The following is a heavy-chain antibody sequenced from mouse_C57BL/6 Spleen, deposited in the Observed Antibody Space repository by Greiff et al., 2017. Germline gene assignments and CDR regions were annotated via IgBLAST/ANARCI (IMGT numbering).Heavy chain of an antibody. J-gene: IGHJ3*01. CDR2: IRNKANGYTT. CDR1: GFTFTDYY. Sequence: EVKLVESGGGLVQPGGSLSLSCAASGFTFTDYYMSWVRQPPGKALEWLGFIRNKANGYTTEYSASVKGRFTISRDNFQSILYLQMNALRAEDSATYYCARSPYDYAAGCFVYCGQKTLWTVSA. CDR3: ARSPYDYAAGCFVY. D-gene: IGHD2-4*01. V-gene: IGHV7-3*01.